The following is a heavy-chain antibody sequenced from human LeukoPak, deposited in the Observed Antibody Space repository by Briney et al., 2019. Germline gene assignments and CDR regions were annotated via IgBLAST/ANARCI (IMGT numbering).Heavy chain of an antibody. CDR1: GFSFSDFG. CDR3: ARQYYDLWSGFYTADYYFDY. V-gene: IGHV3-21*01. CDR2: ISAHSRYI. Sequence: KSGGSLRLSCAASGFSFSDFGMNWVRQAPGKGLEWVSSISAHSRYIYYADSVKGRFTISRDNAQTSLYLEMNSLRGEDSAVYYCARQYYDLWSGFYTADYYFDYWGRGTLVTVSS. J-gene: IGHJ4*02. D-gene: IGHD3-3*01.